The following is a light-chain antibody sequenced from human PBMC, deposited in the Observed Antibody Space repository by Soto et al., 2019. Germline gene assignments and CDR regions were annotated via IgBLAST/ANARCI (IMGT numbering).Light chain of an antibody. CDR1: SSDVGGYDF. J-gene: IGLJ3*02. CDR2: EVS. Sequence: QSALTQPPSASGSPGQSVTISCTGTSSDVGGYDFVSWYQQHPGKAPKLIIYEVSKWPSGVPDRFSGSKSGNTASLTVSGLQAEDEADYYCASYAGGHYNWVFGGGTQLTVL. V-gene: IGLV2-8*01. CDR3: ASYAGGHYNWV.